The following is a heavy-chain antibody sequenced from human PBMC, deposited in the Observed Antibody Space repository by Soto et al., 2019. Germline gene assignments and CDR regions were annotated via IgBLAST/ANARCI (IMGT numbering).Heavy chain of an antibody. CDR2: ISWNSGYT. J-gene: IGHJ4*02. V-gene: IGHV3-9*01. CDR1: GFTFDDYA. D-gene: IGHD3-22*01. Sequence: EVQLVESGGGLVQPGRSLRLSCAASGFTFDDYAMHWVRQAPGKGLEWVSGISWNSGYTGYADSVKGRFTISRDNAKNXXYLQMNSLGAEDTALYYCAKDVYYYDSSGPIILDYWGQGTLVTVSS. CDR3: AKDVYYYDSSGPIILDY.